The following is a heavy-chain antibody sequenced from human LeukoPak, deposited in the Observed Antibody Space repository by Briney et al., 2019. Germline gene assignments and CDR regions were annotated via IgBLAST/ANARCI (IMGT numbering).Heavy chain of an antibody. CDR1: GYTFTSYD. Sequence: ASVKVSCKASGYTFTSYDINWVRQATGQGLEWMGWMNPNSGNTGYAQKFQGRVTMTRKTSISTAYMELSSLRSENTAVYSCARGGNPFDAFDIWGQGTMVTVSS. CDR2: MNPNSGNT. J-gene: IGHJ3*02. CDR3: ARGGNPFDAFDI. V-gene: IGHV1-8*01. D-gene: IGHD1-14*01.